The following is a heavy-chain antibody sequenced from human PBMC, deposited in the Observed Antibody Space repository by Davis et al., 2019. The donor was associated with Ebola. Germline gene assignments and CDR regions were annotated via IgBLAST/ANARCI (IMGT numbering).Heavy chain of an antibody. V-gene: IGHV3-7*01. CDR3: ARDLPFIVGGMDV. J-gene: IGHJ6*02. Sequence: GGSLRLSCAASGFTFSSYWMSWVRQAPGKGLEWVANIKQDGSEKYYVDSVKGRFTISRDNAKNSLYLQMNSLRAEDTAVYYCARDLPFIVGGMDVWGQGTTVTASS. CDR2: IKQDGSEK. D-gene: IGHD2-15*01. CDR1: GFTFSSYW.